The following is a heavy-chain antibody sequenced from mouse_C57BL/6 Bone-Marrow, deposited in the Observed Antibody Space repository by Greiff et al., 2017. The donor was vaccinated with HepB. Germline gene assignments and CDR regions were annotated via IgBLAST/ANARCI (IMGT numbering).Heavy chain of an antibody. Sequence: EVKLQESGPGLVKPSQSLSLTCSVTGYSITSGYYWNWIRQFPGNKLEWMGYISYDGSNNYNPSLKNRISITRDTSKNQFFLKLNSVTTEDTATYYCARDGVPSYYFDYWGQGTTLTVSS. J-gene: IGHJ2*01. V-gene: IGHV3-6*01. CDR3: ARDGVPSYYFDY. CDR2: ISYDGSN. D-gene: IGHD2-14*01. CDR1: GYSITSGYY.